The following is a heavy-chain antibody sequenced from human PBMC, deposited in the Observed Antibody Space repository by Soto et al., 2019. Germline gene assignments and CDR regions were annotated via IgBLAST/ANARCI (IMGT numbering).Heavy chain of an antibody. CDR2: IYPGDSDT. V-gene: IGHV5-51*01. Sequence: GESLKISCKGSGYTFTDYWIGWVRQLPGKGLEWMGIIYPGDSDTRYSPSFQGHVTITVDKSTSTAYLQWNTLKASDTAMYYCARRISNFRYYCYDMDGWGQGSTVTVAS. CDR3: ARRISNFRYYCYDMDG. CDR1: GYTFTDYW. D-gene: IGHD4-4*01. J-gene: IGHJ6*02.